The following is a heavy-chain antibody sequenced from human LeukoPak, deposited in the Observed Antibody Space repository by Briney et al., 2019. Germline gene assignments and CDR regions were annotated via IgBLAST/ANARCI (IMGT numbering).Heavy chain of an antibody. CDR3: ARSNHADDF. CDR2: INTSGSST. J-gene: IGHJ4*01. V-gene: IGHV3-74*03. Sequence: GGSLRLSCAASGFTFSDYWMHWARQVPGKGLVWVSRINTSGSSTTYADSVKGRFTISRDNAKNTLYLQLDSPRAEDTGVYYCARSNHADDFWGQGTLVTVSS. CDR1: GFTFSDYW. D-gene: IGHD1-14*01.